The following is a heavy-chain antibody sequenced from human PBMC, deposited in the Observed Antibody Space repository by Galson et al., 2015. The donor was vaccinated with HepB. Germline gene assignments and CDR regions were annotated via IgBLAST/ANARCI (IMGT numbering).Heavy chain of an antibody. CDR3: ARDLRPREWLEDDYYYGRDV. V-gene: IGHV3-21*04. Sequence: SLRLSCAASGFTFRRSRMTWVRPAPGKGLEWVSSLSSSGSTIYYADSVKGRFTISRDNAKNSLYLQMNSLRAEDTAVYYCARDLRPREWLEDDYYYGRDVGGQGTTVTVSS. J-gene: IGHJ6*02. D-gene: IGHD5-12*01. CDR2: LSSSGSTI. CDR1: GFTFRRSR.